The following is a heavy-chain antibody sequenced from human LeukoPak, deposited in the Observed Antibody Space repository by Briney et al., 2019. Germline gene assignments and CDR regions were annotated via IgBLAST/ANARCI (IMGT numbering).Heavy chain of an antibody. CDR3: ATLDFGDYKVDY. Sequence: PGVSLRLSCVASGFTFSNYRMHWVRQAPGKGLEWVAVIAYDGSNEYYADSVKGRFTISRDNSQNTLYLQMNSPRPEDTAVYYCATLDFGDYKVDYCGQGTLVTVSS. V-gene: IGHV3-30-3*01. J-gene: IGHJ4*02. D-gene: IGHD4-17*01. CDR2: IAYDGSNE. CDR1: GFTFSNYR.